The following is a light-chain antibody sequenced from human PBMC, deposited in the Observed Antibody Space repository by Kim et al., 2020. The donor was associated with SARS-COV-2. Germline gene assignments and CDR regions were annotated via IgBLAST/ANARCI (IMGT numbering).Light chain of an antibody. CDR2: GAS. CDR3: QQYARAPDA. Sequence: LSPGERATLSCRASQSVSSSSLAWYQQKPGQAPRLLIYGASSRATGIPDRFSGSGSGTDFTLTISRLEPEDFAVYYCQQYARAPDAFGQGTKLEI. J-gene: IGKJ2*01. V-gene: IGKV3-20*01. CDR1: QSVSSSS.